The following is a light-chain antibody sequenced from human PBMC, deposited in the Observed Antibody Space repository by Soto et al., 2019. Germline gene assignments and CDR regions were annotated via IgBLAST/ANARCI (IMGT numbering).Light chain of an antibody. V-gene: IGKV1-5*03. Sequence: IELTQSPSTLSASVGDTVTIACRPSPTASYWLAWYQQKPGKAPKLLIYDASKLESGVPSRFSGSGSGTDFTLTISSLQPDDFATYYCQQYNSYSRTFGQGTKVDIK. CDR3: QQYNSYSRT. CDR1: PTASYW. CDR2: DAS. J-gene: IGKJ1*01.